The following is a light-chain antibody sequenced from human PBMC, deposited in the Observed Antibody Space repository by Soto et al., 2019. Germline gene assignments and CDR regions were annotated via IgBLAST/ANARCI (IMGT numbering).Light chain of an antibody. CDR1: NSNIGRYS. V-gene: IGLV1-44*01. CDR2: SDD. Sequence: QSALTQPPSLSGTPGQRGTISCSGSNSNIGRYSVNRYQHFPGTAPKILIYSDDERPSGVPDRFSGSKTGTSASLAISGLQSEDEAEYYCAAWDDNLNGPLFGGGTKLTVL. CDR3: AAWDDNLNGPL. J-gene: IGLJ2*01.